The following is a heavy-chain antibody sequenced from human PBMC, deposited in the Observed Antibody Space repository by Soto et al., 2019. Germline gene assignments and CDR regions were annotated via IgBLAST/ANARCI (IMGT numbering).Heavy chain of an antibody. CDR3: AREGGNGDWSAP. J-gene: IGHJ5*02. CDR1: GGSISSGDYY. CDR2: IYYSGST. D-gene: IGHD3-16*01. V-gene: IGHV4-30-4*01. Sequence: SETLSLTCTVSGGSISSGDYYWSWIRQPPGKGLEWIGYIYYSGSTYYNPSLKSRVTISVDTSKNQFSLKLSSVTAADTAVYYGAREGGNGDWSAPGGKGTLVPVSS.